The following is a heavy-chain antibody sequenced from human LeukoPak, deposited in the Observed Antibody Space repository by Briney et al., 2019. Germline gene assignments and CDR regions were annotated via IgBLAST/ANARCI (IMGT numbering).Heavy chain of an antibody. CDR3: VRDLDSVAFF. J-gene: IGHJ4*02. CDR2: ITADSRSI. CDR1: GFNFGSYS. Sequence: GGSLRLSCAASGFNFGSYSMTWVRQAPGKGLEWVSYITADSRSIYYADSVKGRFTISRDNDKNSLYLQMNSLRAEDTAVYYCVRDLDSVAFFWGQGTLVTVSS. D-gene: IGHD2-21*01. V-gene: IGHV3-48*01.